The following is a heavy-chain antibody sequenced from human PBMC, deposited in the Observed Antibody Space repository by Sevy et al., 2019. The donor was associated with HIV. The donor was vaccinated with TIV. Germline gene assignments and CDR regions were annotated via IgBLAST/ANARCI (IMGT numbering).Heavy chain of an antibody. J-gene: IGHJ4*02. D-gene: IGHD1-26*01. Sequence: GGSLRLSCAASGFTFSSYWMSWVRQAPGKGLEWVANIKQDGSEKYYVDSVKGRFTISRDNAKNSLNLQMNSLRAEDTAVYYCAREVLGWELYYFAYWGQGTLVTVSS. CDR2: IKQDGSEK. V-gene: IGHV3-7*01. CDR3: AREVLGWELYYFAY. CDR1: GFTFSSYW.